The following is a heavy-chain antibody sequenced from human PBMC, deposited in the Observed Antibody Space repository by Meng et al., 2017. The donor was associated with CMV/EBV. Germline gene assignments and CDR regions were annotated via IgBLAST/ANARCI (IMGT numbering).Heavy chain of an antibody. J-gene: IGHJ5*02. D-gene: IGHD3-22*01. CDR1: GGTFSSYA. CDR2: IIPIFGTA. V-gene: IGHV1-69*05. CDR3: ARALNYYDSRRLGYWFDP. Sequence: SMKVSCKASGGTFSSYAISWVRQAPGQGLEWMGGIIPIFGTANYAQKFQGRVTITTDESTSTAYMELSSLRSEDTAVYYCARALNYYDSRRLGYWFDPWGQGTLVTVSS.